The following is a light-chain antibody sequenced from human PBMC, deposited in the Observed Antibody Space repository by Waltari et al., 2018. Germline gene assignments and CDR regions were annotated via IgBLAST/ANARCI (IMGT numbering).Light chain of an antibody. CDR3: QHYLRLPVT. J-gene: IGKJ1*01. Sequence: DIVLTQSPGTVSLSPGEGATLSCRASQSVIGVLAWYQQKTGQAPRLLIYHASNRATGVPDRFSGSGSGTDFSLTISRLEPEDFAVYYCQHYLRLPVTFGQGTKVEI. V-gene: IGKV3-20*01. CDR2: HAS. CDR1: QSVIGV.